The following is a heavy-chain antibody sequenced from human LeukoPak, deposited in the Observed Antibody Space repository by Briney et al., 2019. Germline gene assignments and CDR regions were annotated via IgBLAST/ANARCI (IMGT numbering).Heavy chain of an antibody. CDR2: IYYSGST. V-gene: IGHV4-59*01. D-gene: IGHD2-21*02. J-gene: IGHJ5*02. Sequence: SGTLSLTCTVSGGSISSYSWGWIRQPPGKGLEWIGYIYYSGSTNYNPSLKSRVTISVDTSKNQFSLKLSSVTAADTAVYYCARDSCGGDCPFDPWGQGTLVTVSS. CDR1: GGSISSYS. CDR3: ARDSCGGDCPFDP.